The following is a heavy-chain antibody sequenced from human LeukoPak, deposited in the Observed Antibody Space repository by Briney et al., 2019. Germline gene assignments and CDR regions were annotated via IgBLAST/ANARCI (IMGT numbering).Heavy chain of an antibody. D-gene: IGHD6-19*01. CDR1: GFTFSSYA. Sequence: GGSLRLSCAASGFTFSSYAMHWVRQAPGKGLEWLAFIRTNGYTESVNGRLTISRDNARNTLYLQMNSLRAEDTAVYYCARGPQWLAHYYFDYWGQGTLVTVSS. CDR2: IRTN. V-gene: IGHV3-30*02. J-gene: IGHJ4*02. CDR3: ARGPQWLAHYYFDY.